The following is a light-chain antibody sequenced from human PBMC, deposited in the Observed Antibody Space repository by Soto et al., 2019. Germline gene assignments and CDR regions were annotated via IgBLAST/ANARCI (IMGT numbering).Light chain of an antibody. CDR2: AAS. V-gene: IGKV1-39*01. CDR3: QQYSSVPFT. CDR1: QSISSY. Sequence: DIQMTQSPSSLSASVGDRVTITCRASQSISSYLNWYQQKPGKAPKLLIYAASSLQSGVPSRFSGSGSGTDFTLTISSLQPEDVAVYYCQQYSSVPFTFGPGTKVDI. J-gene: IGKJ3*01.